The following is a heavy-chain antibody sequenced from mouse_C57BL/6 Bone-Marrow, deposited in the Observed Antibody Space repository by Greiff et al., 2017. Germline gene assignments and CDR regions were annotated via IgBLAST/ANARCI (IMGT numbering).Heavy chain of an antibody. V-gene: IGHV14-4*01. CDR2: IDPENGDT. CDR3: TTLDGSFFDY. CDR1: GFNIKDDY. D-gene: IGHD1-1*01. J-gene: IGHJ2*01. Sequence: VQLQQSGAELVRPWASVKLSCTASGFNIKDDYMHWVKQRPEQGLEWIGWIDPENGDTEYASKFQGKATITADTSSNTAYLQLSSLTSEDTAVYYCTTLDGSFFDYWGQGTTLTVSS.